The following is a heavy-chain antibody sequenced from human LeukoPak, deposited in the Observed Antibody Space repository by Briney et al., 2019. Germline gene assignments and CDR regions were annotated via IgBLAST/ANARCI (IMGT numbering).Heavy chain of an antibody. CDR2: IYYSGST. J-gene: IGHJ5*02. D-gene: IGHD1-7*01. CDR1: GGSFSGYY. Sequence: KSSETLSLTCAVYGGSFSGYYWSWIRQPPGKGLEWIGYIYYSGSTYYNPSLKSRVTISVDTSKNQFSLKLSSVTAADTAVYYCARETRTASKWFDPWGQGTLVTVSS. CDR3: ARETRTASKWFDP. V-gene: IGHV4-34*09.